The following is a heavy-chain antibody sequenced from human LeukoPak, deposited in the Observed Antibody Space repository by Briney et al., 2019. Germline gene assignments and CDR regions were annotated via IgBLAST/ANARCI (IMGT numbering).Heavy chain of an antibody. CDR2: ISGSGGST. D-gene: IGHD3-3*01. V-gene: IGHV3-23*01. J-gene: IGHJ6*03. CDR1: GGTFSSYA. CDR3: AKCRSGKSYYYYMDV. Sequence: SCKASGGTFSSYAMSWVRQAPGKGLEWVSAISGSGGSTYYADSVKGRFTISRNNSKNTLYLQMNSLRAEDTAVYYCAKCRSGKSYYYYMDVWGKGTTVTVSS.